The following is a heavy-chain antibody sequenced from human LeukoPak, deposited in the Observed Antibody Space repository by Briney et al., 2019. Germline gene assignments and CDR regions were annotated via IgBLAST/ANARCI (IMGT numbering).Heavy chain of an antibody. CDR2: IKQDGSEK. CDR3: ARVYGDYVAADY. CDR1: GFTFSNYA. Sequence: GRSLRLSCAASGFTFSNYAMHWVRQAPGKGLEWVANIKQDGSEKYYVDSVKGRFTISRDNAKNSLYLQMNSLRAEDTAVYYCARVYGDYVAADYWGQGTLVTVSS. V-gene: IGHV3-7*01. D-gene: IGHD4-17*01. J-gene: IGHJ4*02.